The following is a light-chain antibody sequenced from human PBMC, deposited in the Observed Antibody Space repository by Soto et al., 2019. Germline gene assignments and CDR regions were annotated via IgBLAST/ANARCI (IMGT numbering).Light chain of an antibody. V-gene: IGKV1-9*01. CDR1: QGISSS. Sequence: IQLTQSPSSLSASVGDRVTITCRASQGISSSLAWYQQQPGKAPKLLIYAASTLQSGVPSRFSGSGSGTDFTLTISSLQPEDFATYYCQQYSSYPYTFGQGTKLEIK. CDR3: QQYSSYPYT. J-gene: IGKJ2*01. CDR2: AAS.